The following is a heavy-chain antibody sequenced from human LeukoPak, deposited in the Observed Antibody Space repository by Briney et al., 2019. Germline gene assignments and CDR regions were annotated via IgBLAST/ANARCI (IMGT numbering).Heavy chain of an antibody. CDR1: GFTVSSNY. CDR2: IYSGGSGGST. J-gene: IGHJ3*02. D-gene: IGHD3-22*01. CDR3: ARSYDSSGYRKGRAFDI. Sequence: GGSLRLSSAASGFTVSSNYMSWVRQAPGKGLEWVSVIYSGGSGGSTYYAESVKGRFTISRDNSKNTLYLQMNSLRAEDTAVYYCARSYDSSGYRKGRAFDIWGQGTMVTVSS. V-gene: IGHV3-66*01.